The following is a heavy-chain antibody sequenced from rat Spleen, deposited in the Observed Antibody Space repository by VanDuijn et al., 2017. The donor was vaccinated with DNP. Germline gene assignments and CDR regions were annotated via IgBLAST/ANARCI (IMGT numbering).Heavy chain of an antibody. V-gene: IGHV5S13*01. CDR2: ITSGGSHT. Sequence: EVLLVESDGGLVQPGRSLKLSCAASGFPFSSSAMAWVRQAPKKGLDWLATITSGGSHTYYSDSVKGRFTISRHNAENTLYLQMDSLRSEDTATYYCVKGELTWSNWFSYWGQGTLVTVSS. D-gene: IGHD1-1*01. CDR3: VKGELTWSNWFSY. CDR1: GFPFSSSA. J-gene: IGHJ3*01.